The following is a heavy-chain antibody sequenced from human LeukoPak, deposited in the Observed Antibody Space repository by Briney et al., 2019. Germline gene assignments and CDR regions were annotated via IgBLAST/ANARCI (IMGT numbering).Heavy chain of an antibody. V-gene: IGHV1-18*01. D-gene: IGHD2-15*01. Sequence: ASVKVSCKASGYTFTSYGISWVRQAPGQGLEWLGWISPYNHNTNYGQKFQGRVTMTADTSTSTVYMELRSLISDDTALYYCARDFGCSGRSCHSFSLPWFDPWGQGTLVTVSS. CDR1: GYTFTSYG. J-gene: IGHJ5*02. CDR3: ARDFGCSGRSCHSFSLPWFDP. CDR2: ISPYNHNT.